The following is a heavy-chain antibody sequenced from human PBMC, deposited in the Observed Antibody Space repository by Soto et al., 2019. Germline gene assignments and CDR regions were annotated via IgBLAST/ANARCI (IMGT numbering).Heavy chain of an antibody. J-gene: IGHJ4*02. V-gene: IGHV3-15*01. Sequence: EVQLVESGGGLVKPGGSLRLSCAASGFTFSNAWMSWVRQAPGKGLEWVGRIKSKTDGGTTDYAAPVKGRFTISRDASKTTLYLQMNSLKTEDTAIYYCTTDPHSTGTKYWGQGTLVTVSS. CDR1: GFTFSNAW. CDR3: TTDPHSTGTKY. D-gene: IGHD1-1*01. CDR2: IKSKTDGGTT.